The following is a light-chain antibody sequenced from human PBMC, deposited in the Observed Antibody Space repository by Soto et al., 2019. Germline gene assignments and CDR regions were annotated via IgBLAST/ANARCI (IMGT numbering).Light chain of an antibody. CDR1: QSISSY. J-gene: IGKJ1*01. CDR3: QQTYSSPQWT. CDR2: AAS. Sequence: PSSLSASVGDRVTITCRASQSISSYLNWYQQKPGKAPKLLIYAASSLQSGIPSRFSAYGSGTDFTLTISSLQPEDFATYYCQQTYSSPQWTFGQGTKVDIK. V-gene: IGKV1-39*01.